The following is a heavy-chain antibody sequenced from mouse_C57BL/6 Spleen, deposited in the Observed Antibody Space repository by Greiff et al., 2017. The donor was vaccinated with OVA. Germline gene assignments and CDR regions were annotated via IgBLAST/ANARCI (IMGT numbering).Heavy chain of an antibody. CDR2: INSDGGST. Sequence: EVKLVESGGGLVQPGESLKLSCESNEYEFPSHDMSWVRKTPEKRLELVAAINSDGGSTYYPDTMERRFIISRDNTKKTLYLQMSSLRSEDTALYYCARQGAYGNSSWWYFDVWGTGTTVTVSS. CDR1: EYEFPSHD. V-gene: IGHV5-2*01. J-gene: IGHJ1*03. CDR3: ARQGAYGNSSWWYFDV. D-gene: IGHD2-1*01.